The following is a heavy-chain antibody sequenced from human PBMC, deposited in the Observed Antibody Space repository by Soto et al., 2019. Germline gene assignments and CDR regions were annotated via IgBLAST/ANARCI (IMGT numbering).Heavy chain of an antibody. D-gene: IGHD5-18*01. Sequence: QVYLVQSGAEVRRPGASVKVSCTAFGYILTGYSLHWVRQAPGQGLEWMGWIDPNSGATNSAERFHGRVSMTMDTFISAAYLELSSLRSDDTAVYYCTRGYGSSPNMELRFGMDVWGQGTTISVSS. CDR3: TRGYGSSPNMELRFGMDV. V-gene: IGHV1-2*02. J-gene: IGHJ6*02. CDR2: IDPNSGAT. CDR1: GYILTGYS.